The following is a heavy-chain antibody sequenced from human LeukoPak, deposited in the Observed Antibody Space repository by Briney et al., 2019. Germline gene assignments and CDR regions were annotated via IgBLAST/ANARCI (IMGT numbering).Heavy chain of an antibody. CDR2: IYYSGST. Sequence: SETLSHTCTVSGGSISSYSWSWIRQPPGQGLEWIGYIYYSGSTNYNPSLKSRVTISLDTSKNQFSLKLSSVTAADTAVYYCARGQAHRYSGSLSDAFDIWGQGTMVTVSS. CDR3: ARGQAHRYSGSLSDAFDI. CDR1: GGSISSYS. V-gene: IGHV4-59*01. D-gene: IGHD1-26*01. J-gene: IGHJ3*02.